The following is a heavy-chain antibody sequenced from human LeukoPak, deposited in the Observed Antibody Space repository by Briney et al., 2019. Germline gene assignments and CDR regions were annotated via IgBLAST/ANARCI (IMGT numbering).Heavy chain of an antibody. V-gene: IGHV1-18*01. D-gene: IGHD3-22*01. CDR3: ARERIITMIVVVMSGMDV. CDR2: ISAYNGNT. CDR1: GYTFTSFG. J-gene: IGHJ6*02. Sequence: ASVKVSCKASGYTFTSFGISWVRQAPGQGLEWMGWISAYNGNTNSVQKFQGRVTMTTDTSTSTVYMELSSLRSEDTAVYYCARERIITMIVVVMSGMDVWGQGTTVTVSS.